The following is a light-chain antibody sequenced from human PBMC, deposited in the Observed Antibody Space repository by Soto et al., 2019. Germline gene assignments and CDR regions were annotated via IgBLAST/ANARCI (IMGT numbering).Light chain of an antibody. CDR2: GTS. CDR3: QQCGSLPGT. Sequence: ETVLTQSPGTLSLSPGERATLSCRASQSVNGNYLAWYQQKPGPAPRLLIYGTSSRATGIPDRFSGSWSGTDFTLTISRLEPEDFAVYYCQQCGSLPGTFGQGTKVEIK. CDR1: QSVNGNY. V-gene: IGKV3-20*01. J-gene: IGKJ1*01.